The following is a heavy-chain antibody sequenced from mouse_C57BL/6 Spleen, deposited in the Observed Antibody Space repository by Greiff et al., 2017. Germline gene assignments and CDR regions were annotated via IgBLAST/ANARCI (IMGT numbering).Heavy chain of an antibody. Sequence: VQLQQSGPELVKPGASVKISCKASGYTFTDYYMNWVKQSHGKSLEWIGDINPNNGGTSYNQKFKGKATLTVDKSSSTAYMELRSLTSEDSAVYYCAREKIDGYYVGYFDYWGQGTTLTVSS. J-gene: IGHJ2*01. CDR3: AREKIDGYYVGYFDY. V-gene: IGHV1-26*01. D-gene: IGHD2-3*01. CDR2: INPNNGGT. CDR1: GYTFTDYY.